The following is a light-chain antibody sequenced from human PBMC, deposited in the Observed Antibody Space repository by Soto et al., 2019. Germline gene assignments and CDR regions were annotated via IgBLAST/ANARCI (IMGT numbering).Light chain of an antibody. CDR2: DAS. CDR3: QQYESSPRT. J-gene: IGKJ1*01. CDR1: QSVSSY. Sequence: IVLTHSPGTLSLSPGERATLSCRASQSVSSYLAWYQQKPGQAPRLLIYDASNRATGIPARFSGSGSGTDFTLTINRLEPEDFAVYYCQQYESSPRTFGQGTKVDI. V-gene: IGKV3-20*01.